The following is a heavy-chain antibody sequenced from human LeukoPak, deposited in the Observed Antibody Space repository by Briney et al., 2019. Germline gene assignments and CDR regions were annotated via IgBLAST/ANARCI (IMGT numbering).Heavy chain of an antibody. CDR3: ARTSYYDILTGYPRYGMDV. D-gene: IGHD3-9*01. Sequence: TPSETLSLTCTVSGGSISSFYWSWIRQPPGKGLEWIGYIYYSGSTDYNPSLRSRVTISIDTSKNQFSLKLSSVTAADTAVYYCARTSYYDILTGYPRYGMDVWGQGTTVTVSS. CDR1: GGSISSFY. CDR2: IYYSGST. V-gene: IGHV4-59*12. J-gene: IGHJ6*02.